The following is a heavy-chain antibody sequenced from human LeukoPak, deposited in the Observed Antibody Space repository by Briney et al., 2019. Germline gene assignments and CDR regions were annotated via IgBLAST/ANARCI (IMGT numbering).Heavy chain of an antibody. CDR3: ARLDIAMVLYYYMDV. CDR1: GFNFRDFY. J-gene: IGHJ6*03. CDR2: ISSTSSTI. Sequence: TGGSLRLSCAGSGFNFRDFYMSWIRQAPGKGLEWLSYISSTSSTIYYADSVRGRFTISRDNAKNSLYLQMNSLRAEDTAVYYCARLDIAMVLYYYMDVWGKGTTVTVAS. D-gene: IGHD5-18*01. V-gene: IGHV3-11*04.